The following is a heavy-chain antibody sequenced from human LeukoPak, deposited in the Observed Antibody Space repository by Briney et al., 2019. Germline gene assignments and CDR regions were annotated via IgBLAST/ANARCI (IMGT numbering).Heavy chain of an antibody. D-gene: IGHD6-6*01. Sequence: ASVKVSCKASGYTLTSYGISWVRQAPGQGLEWMGWISAYNGNTNYAQKLQGRVTMTTDTSTSTAYMELRSLRSDDTAIYFCARSSSIPPPYYFDYWGQGTLVTVSS. J-gene: IGHJ4*02. CDR3: ARSSSIPPPYYFDY. CDR2: ISAYNGNT. V-gene: IGHV1-18*01. CDR1: GYTLTSYG.